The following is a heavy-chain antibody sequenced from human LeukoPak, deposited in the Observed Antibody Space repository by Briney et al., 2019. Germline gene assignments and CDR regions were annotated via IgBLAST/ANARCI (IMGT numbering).Heavy chain of an antibody. CDR3: ARKSASGNYPLDY. CDR2: IRFEGTEK. CDR1: GFTFSSYG. Sequence: PGGSLRLSCAASGFTFSSYGMHWVRQAPGKGLEWVAFIRFEGTEKFYADSVKGRFTISRDNAKNTVFLQMSSLRAEDTALYYCARKSASGNYPLDYWGQGTLVTVSS. J-gene: IGHJ4*02. V-gene: IGHV3-30*02. D-gene: IGHD3-10*01.